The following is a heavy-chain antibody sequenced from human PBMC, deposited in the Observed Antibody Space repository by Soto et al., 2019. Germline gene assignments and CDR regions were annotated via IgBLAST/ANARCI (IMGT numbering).Heavy chain of an antibody. D-gene: IGHD3-10*01. J-gene: IGHJ4*02. Sequence: PGGALRLSCAASGFSFNSYAMNWVRQAPGKGLEWVSAISGSGGSTYYADSVKGRFTISRDNSKNTLYLQMNSLRAEDTAVYYCAKDSSGWFGELRVWGQGALVTVSS. CDR3: AKDSSGWFGELRV. V-gene: IGHV3-23*01. CDR2: ISGSGGST. CDR1: GFSFNSYA.